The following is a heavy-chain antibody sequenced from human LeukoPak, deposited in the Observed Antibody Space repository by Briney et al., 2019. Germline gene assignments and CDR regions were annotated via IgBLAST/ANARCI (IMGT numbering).Heavy chain of an antibody. V-gene: IGHV3-13*01. CDR3: ARGGLVGATTSLSFDP. J-gene: IGHJ5*02. D-gene: IGHD1-26*01. Sequence: GSLRLSCAASGLTFSSYDMHWVRQATGKGLEWVSAIGTAGDTYYPGSVKGRFTISRENAKNSLYLQMNSLRAGDTAVYYCARGGLVGATTSLSFDPWGQGTLVTVSS. CDR2: IGTAGDT. CDR1: GLTFSSYD.